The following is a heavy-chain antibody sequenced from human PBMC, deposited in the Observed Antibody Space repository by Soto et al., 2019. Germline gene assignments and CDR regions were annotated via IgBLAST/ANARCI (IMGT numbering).Heavy chain of an antibody. CDR3: ARARVVVIRHYFDY. CDR1: GGSFSGYY. J-gene: IGHJ4*02. Sequence: SETLSLTCAVYGGSFSGYYWSWIRQPPGKGLEWIGEINHSGSTNYNPSLKSRVTISVDTSKNQFSLKLSSVTAADTAVYYCARARVVVIRHYFDYWGQGTLVTVSS. D-gene: IGHD3-22*01. CDR2: INHSGST. V-gene: IGHV4-34*01.